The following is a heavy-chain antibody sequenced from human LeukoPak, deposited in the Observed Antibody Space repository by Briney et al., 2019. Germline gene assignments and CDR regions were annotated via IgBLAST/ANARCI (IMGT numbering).Heavy chain of an antibody. CDR2: ISYDGSNK. CDR3: AKGSGGSSHSTADY. J-gene: IGHJ4*02. V-gene: IGHV3-30*18. CDR1: GFTFSSYG. D-gene: IGHD2-15*01. Sequence: GGSLRLSCAASGFTFSSYGMHWVRQAPGKGLEWVAVISYDGSNKYYADSVKGRFTISRDNSKNTLYLQMNNLRAGDTAIYYCAKGSGGSSHSTADYWGQGTLVTVSS.